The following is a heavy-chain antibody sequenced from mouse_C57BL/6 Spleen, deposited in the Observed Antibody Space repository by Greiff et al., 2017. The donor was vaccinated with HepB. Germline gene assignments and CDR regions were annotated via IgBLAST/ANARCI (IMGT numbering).Heavy chain of an antibody. Sequence: QVQLKESGPELVKPGASVKISCKASGYAFSSSWMNWVKQRPGKGLEWIGRIYPGDGDTNYNGKFKGKATLTADKSSSTAYMQLSSLTSEDSAVYFCARTGWLLRGFDYWGQGTTLTVSS. CDR2: IYPGDGDT. V-gene: IGHV1-82*01. J-gene: IGHJ2*01. CDR3: ARTGWLLRGFDY. CDR1: GYAFSSSW. D-gene: IGHD2-3*01.